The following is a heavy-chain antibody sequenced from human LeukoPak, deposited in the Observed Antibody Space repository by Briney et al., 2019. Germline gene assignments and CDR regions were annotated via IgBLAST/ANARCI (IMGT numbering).Heavy chain of an antibody. CDR3: ARSRDFYDSSGYYRFYLDF. J-gene: IGHJ4*02. D-gene: IGHD3-22*01. V-gene: IGHV1-2*02. Sequence: ASVKVSCKVSGYTFTGYHMHWVRQAPGQGLEWMGLINPNSGGTNYGQKFQDRVTMTRDTSINTAYMELSSLRSDDTAVYYCARSRDFYDSSGYYRFYLDFWGQGTLVTVSS. CDR1: GYTFTGYH. CDR2: INPNSGGT.